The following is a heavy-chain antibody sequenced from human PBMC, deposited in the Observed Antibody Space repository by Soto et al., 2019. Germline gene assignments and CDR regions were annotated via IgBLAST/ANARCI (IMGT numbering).Heavy chain of an antibody. CDR2: IIPIFGTA. Sequence: QVQLVQSGAEVKKPGSAVKVSCKASGGTVSSYAISWVRQAPGQGLEWTGGIIPIFGTANYAQKFQGRVTITADESTSTAYMELSSLRSGDTAVYYCAKGRYSSSPYSDYGGQGTLVTVAS. D-gene: IGHD6-6*01. CDR1: GGTVSSYA. V-gene: IGHV1-69*01. J-gene: IGHJ4*02. CDR3: AKGRYSSSPYSDY.